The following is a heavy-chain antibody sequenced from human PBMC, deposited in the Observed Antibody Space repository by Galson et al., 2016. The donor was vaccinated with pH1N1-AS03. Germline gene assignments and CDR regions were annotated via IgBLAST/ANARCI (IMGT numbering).Heavy chain of an antibody. CDR2: IRANSGDN. Sequence: SVKVFCKASGYTFTTYGIIWMRQAPGQGLEWMGFIRANSGDNNYSQKFQDRIFMTTDRSTSTAYMELRSLSSDDTAVYYCARDDDNWNAAEGYSYKYSLDVWGQGTTVTVSS. D-gene: IGHD1-1*01. CDR3: ARDDDNWNAAEGYSYKYSLDV. J-gene: IGHJ6*02. V-gene: IGHV1-18*04. CDR1: GYTFTTYG.